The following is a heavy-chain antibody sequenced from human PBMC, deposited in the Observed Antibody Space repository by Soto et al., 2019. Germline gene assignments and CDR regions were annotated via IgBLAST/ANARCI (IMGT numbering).Heavy chain of an antibody. CDR2: ITPIYPTT. V-gene: IGHV1-69*13. J-gene: IGHJ4*02. CDR1: GGTFYTYT. CDR3: ARIPRYSFPTSDDLDS. Sequence: SVKVSCKASGGTFYTYTFSWVRQAPGQGLEWMGSITPIYPTTSYAEKFQGRLTVTADGSTNTAYMELNSLTSEDTAVYYCARIPRYSFPTSDDLDSWGQGTLVTVSS. D-gene: IGHD5-18*01.